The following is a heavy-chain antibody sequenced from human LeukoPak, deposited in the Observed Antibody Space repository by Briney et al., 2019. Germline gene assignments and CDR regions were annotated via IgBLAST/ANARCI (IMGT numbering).Heavy chain of an antibody. J-gene: IGHJ4*02. Sequence: PGGSLRLSCAASGFTFSGYAMSWVRQAPGKGLEWVSAISGSGGSTYYADSVKGRFTISRDNSKNTLYLQMNSLRAEDTAVYYCSDVDTAMASFDYWGQGTLVTVSS. CDR1: GFTFSGYA. D-gene: IGHD5-18*01. CDR2: ISGSGGST. CDR3: SDVDTAMASFDY. V-gene: IGHV3-23*01.